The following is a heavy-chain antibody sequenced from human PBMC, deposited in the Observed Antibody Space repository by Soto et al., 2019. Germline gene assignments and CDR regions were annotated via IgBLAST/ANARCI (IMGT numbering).Heavy chain of an antibody. J-gene: IGHJ1*01. V-gene: IGHV3-23*01. Sequence: GGSLRLSCAASGFTFSSYAMSWVRQAPGKGLEWVSAISGSGGSTYYADSVKGRFTISRDNSKNTLYLQMNSLRAEDTAVYYCAKDRDTGRWVVRGYSYGPYFQHWGQGTLVTVSS. CDR1: GFTFSSYA. CDR2: ISGSGGST. D-gene: IGHD5-18*01. CDR3: AKDRDTGRWVVRGYSYGPYFQH.